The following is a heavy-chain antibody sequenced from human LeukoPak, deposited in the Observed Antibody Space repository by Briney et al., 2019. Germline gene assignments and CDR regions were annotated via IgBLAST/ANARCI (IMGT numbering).Heavy chain of an antibody. V-gene: IGHV3-23*01. CDR3: ARSGYSSGWYALHFDY. Sequence: PGRSLRLSCAASGFTFSSYAMSWVRQAPGKGPKWVSGISGSGGSTYYADSVKGRFTISRDNSKNTLYLQMNSLRAEDTAIYYCARSGYSSGWYALHFDYWGQGTLVTVSS. CDR2: ISGSGGST. CDR1: GFTFSSYA. J-gene: IGHJ4*02. D-gene: IGHD6-19*01.